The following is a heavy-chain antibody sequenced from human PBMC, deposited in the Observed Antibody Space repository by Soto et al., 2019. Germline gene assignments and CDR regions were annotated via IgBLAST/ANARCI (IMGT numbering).Heavy chain of an antibody. CDR3: ASQGSCDGGGYSIFGY. Sequence: QVQLVQSGAEVKKPGSSVKVSCKASGGTFSSYTISWERQAPGQGLEWMGEIIPVFGTTNYARNFQDRVTITADESTSTANMELTSLRSEDTAIYYCASQGSCDGGGYSIFGYWGQGTLVSVSS. CDR2: IIPVFGTT. V-gene: IGHV1-69*01. D-gene: IGHD2-2*03. CDR1: GGTFSSYT. J-gene: IGHJ4*02.